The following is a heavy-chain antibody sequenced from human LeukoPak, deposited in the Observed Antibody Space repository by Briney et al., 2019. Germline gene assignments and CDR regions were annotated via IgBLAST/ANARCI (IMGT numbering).Heavy chain of an antibody. D-gene: IGHD3-10*01. Sequence: SETLSLTCTVSGGSISSSSYYWSWIRQPAGKGLEWIGRIYTSGSTNYNPSLKSRVTMSVDTSKNQFSLNLSSVTAADTAVYYCAREGTGSRPLDYWGQGTLVTVSS. CDR1: GGSISSSSYY. V-gene: IGHV4-61*02. J-gene: IGHJ4*02. CDR3: AREGTGSRPLDY. CDR2: IYTSGST.